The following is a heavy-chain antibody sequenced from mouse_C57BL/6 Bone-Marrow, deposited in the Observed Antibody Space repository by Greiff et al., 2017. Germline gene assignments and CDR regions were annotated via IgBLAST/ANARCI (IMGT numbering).Heavy chain of an antibody. J-gene: IGHJ2*01. D-gene: IGHD3-1*01. CDR2: INPSTGGT. CDR1: GYSFTGYY. Sequence: VQLQQSGPELVKPGASVKISCKASGYSFTGYYMNWVKQSPEKSLEWIGEINPSTGGTTYNQKFKAKATLTVDKSSSTAYMQLKSLTSEDSAVYYCARDGLALDYWGQGTTLTVSS. CDR3: ARDGLALDY. V-gene: IGHV1-42*01.